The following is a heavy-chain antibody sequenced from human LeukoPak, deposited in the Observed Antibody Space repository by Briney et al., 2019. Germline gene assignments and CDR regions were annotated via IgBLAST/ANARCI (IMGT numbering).Heavy chain of an antibody. V-gene: IGHV3-21*01. D-gene: IGHD3-22*01. J-gene: IGHJ4*02. CDR1: GFTVSSNY. CDR2: ISSSSSYI. Sequence: PGGSLRLSCAASGFTVSSNYMSWVRQAPGKGLEWVSSISSSSSYIYYADSMKGRFTISRDNSKNTVYLQMNSLRAEDTAVYYCAKDPTHFRVWDDYDNTRLNYWGQGTLVTVSS. CDR3: AKDPTHFRVWDDYDNTRLNY.